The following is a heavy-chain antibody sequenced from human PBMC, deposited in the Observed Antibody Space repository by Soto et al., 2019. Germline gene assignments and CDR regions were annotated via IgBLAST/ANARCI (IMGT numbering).Heavy chain of an antibody. V-gene: IGHV4-4*07. CDR1: GDSIRSFY. CDR3: ARDQGSYNSGAQDI. CDR2: INTSGNT. Sequence: SETLSLTCTVSGDSIRSFYWSWIRQPAGKALEWIGRINTSGNTNYSPSLNSRVTMTLDTSKNQFSLKLSSVTAADTAVYYCARDQGSYNSGAQDIWGQGTTVT. D-gene: IGHD6-19*01. J-gene: IGHJ3*02.